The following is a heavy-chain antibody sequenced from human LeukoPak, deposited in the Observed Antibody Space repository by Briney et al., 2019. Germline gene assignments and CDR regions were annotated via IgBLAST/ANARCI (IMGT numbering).Heavy chain of an antibody. Sequence: GGSLRLSCAASGFTVSSNYMSWVRQAPGKGLEWVSVIYSGGSTYYADSVKGRFTISRDNSKNTLYLQMNSLRAEDTAVYYCARVYSSSWYSSYYYYMDVWGKGTTVTISS. J-gene: IGHJ6*03. CDR2: IYSGGST. CDR3: ARVYSSSWYSSYYYYMDV. CDR1: GFTVSSNY. V-gene: IGHV3-53*01. D-gene: IGHD6-13*01.